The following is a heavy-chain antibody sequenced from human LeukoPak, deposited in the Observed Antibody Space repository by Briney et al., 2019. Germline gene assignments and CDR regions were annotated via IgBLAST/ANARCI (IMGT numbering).Heavy chain of an antibody. CDR1: GASISDYF. Sequence: SETLSLTCTVSGASISDYFWSWVRQPPGKELEWIGYVSDIGTTSYNPSLKSRVSISVEASKNQFSLKLTSVTATDTAVYYCARLLTVMYFDYWGQGTLVTVSS. CDR2: VSDIGTT. D-gene: IGHD4-17*01. CDR3: ARLLTVMYFDY. V-gene: IGHV4-59*08. J-gene: IGHJ4*02.